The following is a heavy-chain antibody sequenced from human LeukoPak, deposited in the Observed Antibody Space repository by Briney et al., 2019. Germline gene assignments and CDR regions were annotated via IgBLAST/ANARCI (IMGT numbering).Heavy chain of an antibody. CDR1: GGSFSGYY. CDR3: ARVSRGNYGMYYFDY. Sequence: TLSLTCAVYGGSFSGYYWSWTRQPPGKALEWLARIDWDDDKYYSTSLKTRLTISKDTSKNQVVLSMTNMDPLDTATYYCARVSRGNYGMYYFDYWGQGAQVTVSS. CDR2: IDWDDDK. D-gene: IGHD4-4*01. V-gene: IGHV2-70*11. J-gene: IGHJ4*02.